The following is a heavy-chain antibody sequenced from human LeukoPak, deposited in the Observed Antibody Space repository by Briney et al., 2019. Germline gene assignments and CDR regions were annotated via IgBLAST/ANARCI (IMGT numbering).Heavy chain of an antibody. CDR1: GGSITSSSYY. CDR3: AGQYSSSWGYFDY. Sequence: SETLALTCTVSGGSITSSSYYWGWIRQPPGKGLEWIGSIYYSGSTYYNPSLKSGVTISVDTSKNQFSLKLSSVTAADTAVYYCAGQYSSSWGYFDYWGQGTLVTVSS. J-gene: IGHJ4*02. D-gene: IGHD6-13*01. CDR2: IYYSGST. V-gene: IGHV4-39*01.